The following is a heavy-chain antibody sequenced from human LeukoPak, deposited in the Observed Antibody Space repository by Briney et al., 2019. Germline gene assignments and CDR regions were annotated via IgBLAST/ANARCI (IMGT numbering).Heavy chain of an antibody. CDR1: GFTFSNYG. CDR3: AKDISWGSYIS. CDR2: ISGSGGTT. D-gene: IGHD3-16*01. Sequence: GGSLRLSCAASGFTFSNYGMNWVRQAPGKGLEWVSGISGSGGTTYYADSVKGRFTISRDNSQNTLYLQMNRLRAEDTAVYSCAKDISWGSYISWGQGTLVTVSS. V-gene: IGHV3-23*01. J-gene: IGHJ4*02.